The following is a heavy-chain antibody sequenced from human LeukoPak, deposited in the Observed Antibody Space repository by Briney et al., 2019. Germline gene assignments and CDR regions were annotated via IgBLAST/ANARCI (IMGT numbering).Heavy chain of an antibody. CDR2: ISSSSSYT. V-gene: IGHV3-21*01. CDR1: GFTFSSYS. D-gene: IGHD3-22*01. J-gene: IGHJ5*01. CDR3: ARGPYYDSSGYWF. Sequence: GGSLRLSCAASGFTFSSYSMNWVRQAPGKGLEWVSSISSSSSYTYYADSVKGRFTISRDNAKNSLYLQMNSLRAEDTAVYYCARGPYYDSSGYWF.